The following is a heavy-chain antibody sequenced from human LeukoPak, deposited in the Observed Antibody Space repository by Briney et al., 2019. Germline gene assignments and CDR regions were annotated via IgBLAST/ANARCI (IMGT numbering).Heavy chain of an antibody. V-gene: IGHV1-58*01. CDR1: GFTFTSSA. J-gene: IGHJ6*02. Sequence: GTSVKVSCKASGFTFTSSAVQWVRQARGQRLEWIGWIVVGSGNTNYAQKFQERVTITRDMSTSTAYMELSSLRSEDTAVYYCARDSGTTYYYGMDVWGQGTTVTVSS. CDR3: ARDSGTTYYYGMDV. CDR2: IVVGSGNT. D-gene: IGHD1-1*01.